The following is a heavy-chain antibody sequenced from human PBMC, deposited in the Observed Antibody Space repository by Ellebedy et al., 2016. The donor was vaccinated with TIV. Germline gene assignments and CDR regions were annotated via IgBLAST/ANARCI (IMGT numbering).Heavy chain of an antibody. CDR3: TTDSSKSALVMMTSAHAFDI. CDR2: INPSGGST. J-gene: IGHJ3*02. V-gene: IGHV1-46*01. Sequence: AASVKVSCKASGYTFTSYYMHWVRQAPGQGLEWMGIINPSGGSTSYAQKFQGRVTMTRDTSTSTVYMELSSLRSEDTAVYFCTTDSSKSALVMMTSAHAFDIWGQGTMVIVSS. CDR1: GYTFTSYY. D-gene: IGHD2-21*02.